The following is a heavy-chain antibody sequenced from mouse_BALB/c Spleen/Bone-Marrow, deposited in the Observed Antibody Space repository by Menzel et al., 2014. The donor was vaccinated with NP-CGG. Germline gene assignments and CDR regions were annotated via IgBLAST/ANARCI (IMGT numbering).Heavy chain of an antibody. CDR2: IYPGNGDT. CDR1: GYTFTSYW. CDR3: AREGYYYGSSIYYAMDY. V-gene: IGHV1-87*01. Sequence: VQLQQSRAELARPGASVKLSCKASGYTFTSYWMQWVKQRPGQGLEWIGAIYPGNGDTRYTQKFKGKATLTADKSSSTAYMQFSSLASEDSAVYYCAREGYYYGSSIYYAMDYWGQGTSVTVSS. D-gene: IGHD1-1*01. J-gene: IGHJ4*01.